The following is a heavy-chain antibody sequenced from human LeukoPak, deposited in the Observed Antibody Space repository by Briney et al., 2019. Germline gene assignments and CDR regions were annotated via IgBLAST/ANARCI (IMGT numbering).Heavy chain of an antibody. CDR3: VKDLFGTGSTSRGFDF. V-gene: IGHV3-64D*06. CDR2: VSSSGGST. D-gene: IGHD2-2*01. CDR1: GFTFSTYT. Sequence: GGSLRLSCSASGFTFSTYTMHWVRQAPGKGLEYVSAVSSSGGSTYYADSVKGRFTISRDNSRNTLYLQMSSLRTRDTAVYYCVKDLFGTGSTSRGFDFWGQGTLVTVSS. J-gene: IGHJ4*02.